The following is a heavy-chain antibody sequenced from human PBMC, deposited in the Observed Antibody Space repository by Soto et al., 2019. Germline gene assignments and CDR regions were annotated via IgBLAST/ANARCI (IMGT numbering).Heavy chain of an antibody. CDR3: ARTRLRLTNNWFDP. J-gene: IGHJ5*02. V-gene: IGHV3-21*01. CDR2: ISSISSFI. D-gene: IGHD5-12*01. Sequence: GGSSKLAVAASCYISRNYSTIWARQAPGKGLEWVSSISSISSFIYYAHSVKGRFTTSRHNAQNSMYLQMNSLRAEDTAVYYCARTRLRLTNNWFDPRGQGTLVTVST. CDR1: CYISRNYS.